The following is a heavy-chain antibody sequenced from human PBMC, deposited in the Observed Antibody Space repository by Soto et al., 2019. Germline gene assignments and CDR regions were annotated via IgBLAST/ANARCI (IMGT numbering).Heavy chain of an antibody. J-gene: IGHJ4*02. D-gene: IGHD2-2*01. CDR1: GYTFSSFW. V-gene: IGHV3-74*01. CDR2: ISGDGSGT. Sequence: EVQLVESVGGLVQPGGSLRLSCVVSGYTFSSFWIHGVRQATGKALVWVSRISGDGSGTAYADSVKGRFTISRDNAKNTLYLQMNSLRAEDTALYYCARGGSAFDYWGQGTVVTVSS. CDR3: ARGGSAFDY.